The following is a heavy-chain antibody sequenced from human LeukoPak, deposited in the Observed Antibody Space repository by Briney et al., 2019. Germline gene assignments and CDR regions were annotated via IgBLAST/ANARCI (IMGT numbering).Heavy chain of an antibody. CDR3: ARARIAVATLGTNAFDI. CDR2: INPNSGGT. Sequence: ASVKVSCKPSGYSFTDFYIYWLRQAPGQGLEWMGWINPNSGGTNYAQKFQGRATMTRDTSNSTAYMELSRLRSDDTAVYYCARARIAVATLGTNAFDIWGQGTMVTVSS. V-gene: IGHV1-2*02. CDR1: GYSFTDFY. J-gene: IGHJ3*02. D-gene: IGHD6-19*01.